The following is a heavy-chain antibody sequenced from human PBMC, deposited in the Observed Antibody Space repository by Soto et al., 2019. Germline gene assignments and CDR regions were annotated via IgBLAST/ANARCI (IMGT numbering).Heavy chain of an antibody. CDR2: IGTAGDT. CDR1: GFTFDGYD. V-gene: IGHV3-13*01. J-gene: IGHJ6*02. CDR3: ARDPGGDYYYGMDV. D-gene: IGHD1-26*01. Sequence: GGSQRLSCGASGFTFDGYDVHWVRQATGKGLEWVSAIGTAGDTYYPGSVKGRFTISRENAKNSLYLQMNSLRAEDTAVYYCARDPGGDYYYGMDVWGQGTTVTVSS.